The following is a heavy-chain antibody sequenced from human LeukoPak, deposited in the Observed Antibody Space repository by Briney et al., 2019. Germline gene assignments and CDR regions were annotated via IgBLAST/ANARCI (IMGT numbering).Heavy chain of an antibody. CDR1: GYAFISNA. V-gene: IGHV7-4-1*02. Sequence: EASVKVSCKASGYAFISNAINWVRQAPGQGLEWMGWINTNTGDPAYAQGFTGRFLFSLDTSVSTAYLQISSLKAEDTAVYYCASRPNYYYGMDVWGQGTTVTVSS. CDR2: INTNTGDP. CDR3: ASRPNYYYGMDV. J-gene: IGHJ6*02.